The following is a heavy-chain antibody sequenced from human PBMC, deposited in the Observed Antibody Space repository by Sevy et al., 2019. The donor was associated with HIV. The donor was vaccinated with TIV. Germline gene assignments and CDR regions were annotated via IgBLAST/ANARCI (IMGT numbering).Heavy chain of an antibody. J-gene: IGHJ6*03. CDR2: ISAYNGNT. V-gene: IGHV1-18*01. Sequence: ASVKVSCKASGYTFTSYGISWVRQAPGQGLEWMGWISAYNGNTNYAQKLQGRVTMTTDTSTSTAYMELRSLRSDETAVYYCAGGSPGPQGDGDGYVWVYYYYMDVWGKGTTVTVSS. D-gene: IGHD3-16*01. CDR1: GYTFTSYG. CDR3: AGGSPGPQGDGDGYVWVYYYYMDV.